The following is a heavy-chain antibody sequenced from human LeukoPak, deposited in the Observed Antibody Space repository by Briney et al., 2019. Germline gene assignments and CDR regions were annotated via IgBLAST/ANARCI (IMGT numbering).Heavy chain of an antibody. V-gene: IGHV3-7*01. CDR1: GFTFSSYW. D-gene: IGHD1-26*01. CDR3: GRRGSYLDY. J-gene: IGHJ4*02. CDR2: IKEDGSEK. Sequence: GGSLRLSCAASGFTFSSYWMNWVRQAPGKGLEWVATIKEDGSEKYNVDSVKGRFTISRDNAKNSLYLQLNSMRAEDTAVYYCGRRGSYLDYWGQGTLVTVSS.